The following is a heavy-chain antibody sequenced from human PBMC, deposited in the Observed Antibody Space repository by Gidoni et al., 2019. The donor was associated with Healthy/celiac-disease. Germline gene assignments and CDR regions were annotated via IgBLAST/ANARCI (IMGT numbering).Heavy chain of an antibody. Sequence: EVQLVESGGGLVQPGGSLRLSCAASGFTFSSYWMSGVRQAPGKGLEWVANIKQDGSEKYYVDSVKGRFTISRDNAKNSLYLQMNSLRAEDTAVYYCARFRRPYCSGGSCYSDLFDYWGQGTLVTVSS. CDR1: GFTFSSYW. D-gene: IGHD2-15*01. CDR3: ARFRRPYCSGGSCYSDLFDY. V-gene: IGHV3-7*01. J-gene: IGHJ4*02. CDR2: IKQDGSEK.